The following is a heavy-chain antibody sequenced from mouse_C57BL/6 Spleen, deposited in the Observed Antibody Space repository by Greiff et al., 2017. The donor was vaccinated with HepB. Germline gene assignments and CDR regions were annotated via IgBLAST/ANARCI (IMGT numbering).Heavy chain of an antibody. CDR1: GYTFTDYE. V-gene: IGHV1-15*01. Sequence: VQLQQSGAELVRPGASVTLSCKASGYTFTDYEMHWVKQTPVHGLEWIGAIDPETGGTAYNQKFKGKAILTADKSSSTAYMELRSLTSEDSAVYYCTRITTDPFAYWGQGTLVTVSA. CDR2: IDPETGGT. D-gene: IGHD1-1*01. J-gene: IGHJ3*01. CDR3: TRITTDPFAY.